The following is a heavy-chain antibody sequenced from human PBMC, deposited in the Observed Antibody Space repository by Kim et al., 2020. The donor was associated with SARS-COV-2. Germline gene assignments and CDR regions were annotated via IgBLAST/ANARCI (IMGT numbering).Heavy chain of an antibody. J-gene: IGHJ6*02. Sequence: GGSLRLSCAASGFTFSSYSMNWVRQAPGKGLEWVSYISSSSSTIYYADSVKGRFTISRDNAKNSLYLQMNSLRAEDTAVYYCARDPNYYYYYYGMDVWGQGTTVTVSS. V-gene: IGHV3-48*04. CDR3: ARDPNYYYYYYGMDV. CDR1: GFTFSSYS. CDR2: ISSSSSTI. D-gene: IGHD1-7*01.